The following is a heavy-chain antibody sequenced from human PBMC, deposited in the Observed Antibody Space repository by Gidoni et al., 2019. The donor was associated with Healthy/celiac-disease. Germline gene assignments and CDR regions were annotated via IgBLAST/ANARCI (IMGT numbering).Heavy chain of an antibody. Sequence: EVQLVESGGGLVQPGGSLRLSCAASGSTCSSYWIPWVRQAPGTGLVWLSRINSDGSSTSYADSVKGRFTIPRDNAKNTLYLQMNSLRAEDTAVYYCASLTSRIAAAGTFGGYYCGMDVWGQGTTVTVSS. D-gene: IGHD6-13*01. CDR1: GSTCSSYW. CDR3: ASLTSRIAAAGTFGGYYCGMDV. V-gene: IGHV3-74*01. CDR2: INSDGSST. J-gene: IGHJ6*02.